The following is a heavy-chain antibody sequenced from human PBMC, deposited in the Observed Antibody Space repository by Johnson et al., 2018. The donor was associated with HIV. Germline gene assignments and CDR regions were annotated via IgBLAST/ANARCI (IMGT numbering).Heavy chain of an antibody. V-gene: IGHV3-30-3*01. D-gene: IGHD6-19*01. J-gene: IGHJ3*02. Sequence: QMLLVESGGNVVQPGRSQRLSCAASGFTFSDYAMHWVRQAPGKGLEWVAVISYDGSNKYYADSVKGRFTISRDNSKNTLYLQMNSLRAEDTAVYYCASTSSGWFYAFDIWGQGTMVTVSS. CDR3: ASTSSGWFYAFDI. CDR1: GFTFSDYA. CDR2: ISYDGSNK.